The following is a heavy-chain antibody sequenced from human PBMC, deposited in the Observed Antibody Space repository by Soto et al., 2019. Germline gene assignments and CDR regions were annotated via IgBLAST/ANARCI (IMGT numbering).Heavy chain of an antibody. J-gene: IGHJ6*02. CDR3: AREVTMVRGARVYGMDV. Sequence: QVQLEQSGAEVKKAGASVKVSCKDSGYMFTGYNMHWVRQAPGQGLEWMGWINPNSGGTNYAQKFQGSVTMTRDMSSSTAYMELSRLRSDDTAVYYCAREVTMVRGARVYGMDVWGQGTTVTVS. D-gene: IGHD3-10*01. CDR2: INPNSGGT. CDR1: GYMFTGYN. V-gene: IGHV1-2*02.